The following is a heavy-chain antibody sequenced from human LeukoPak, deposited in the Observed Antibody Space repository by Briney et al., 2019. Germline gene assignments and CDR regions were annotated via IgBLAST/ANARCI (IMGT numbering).Heavy chain of an antibody. CDR3: ARHQPSVAFDY. D-gene: IGHD6-19*01. Sequence: GEAPKTLLSGPWNSLTSYWIGWGRQMSGGGAEGMVRIDPSASYTNYSPSFQGHVTISADKSISTAYLQWSSLKASDTAMYYCARHQPSVAFDYWGQGTLVTVSS. CDR2: IDPSASYT. J-gene: IGHJ4*02. V-gene: IGHV5-10-1*01. CDR1: NSLTSYW.